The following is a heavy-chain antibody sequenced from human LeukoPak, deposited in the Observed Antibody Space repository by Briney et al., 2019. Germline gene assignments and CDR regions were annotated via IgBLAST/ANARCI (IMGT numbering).Heavy chain of an antibody. V-gene: IGHV4-59*11. CDR2: IYYSGTT. D-gene: IGHD3-10*01. Sequence: SETLSLTCTVSGGSISPLYLSWIRQPPGKGLEFIGYIYYSGTTNYNPSLKSGVTLPVDTSKNQFSLKLSSVTGADTAVHYRARGGVAAKYYFDYGGQGTLVTVSS. J-gene: IGHJ4*02. CDR1: GGSISPLY. CDR3: ARGGVAAKYYFDY.